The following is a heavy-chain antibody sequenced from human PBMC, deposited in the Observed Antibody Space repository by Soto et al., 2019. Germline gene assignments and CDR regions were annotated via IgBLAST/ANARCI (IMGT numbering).Heavy chain of an antibody. CDR2: IYSGGST. D-gene: IGHD3-22*01. Sequence: EVQLVESGGGLIQPGGSLRVSCAASGFTVSRSYMSWVRQAPGKGLEWVSVIYSGGSTNYADSVKGRFTISRDNSKNTLYLQMNSLRVEDTAVYYCARDTYYYDSSGLPYWGQGTLVTVSS. CDR3: ARDTYYYDSSGLPY. V-gene: IGHV3-53*01. CDR1: GFTVSRSY. J-gene: IGHJ4*02.